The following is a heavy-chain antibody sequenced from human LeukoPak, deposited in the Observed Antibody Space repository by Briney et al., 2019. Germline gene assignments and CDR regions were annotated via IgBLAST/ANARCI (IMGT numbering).Heavy chain of an antibody. CDR2: INQDGSEK. CDR1: GFTFTSYW. J-gene: IGHJ4*02. CDR3: AKESYSSSWNLFDY. Sequence: GGSLRLSCAASGFTFTSYWMSWVRQAPGKGLEWVANINQDGSEKYYVDSVKGRFTISRDNAKNSVYLQMNSLRAEDTAVYYCAKESYSSSWNLFDYWGQGTLVTVSS. D-gene: IGHD6-13*01. V-gene: IGHV3-7*03.